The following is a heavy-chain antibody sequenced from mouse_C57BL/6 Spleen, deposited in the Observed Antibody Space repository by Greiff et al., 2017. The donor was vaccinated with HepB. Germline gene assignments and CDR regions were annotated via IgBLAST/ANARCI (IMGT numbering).Heavy chain of an antibody. CDR1: GFTFSSYG. D-gene: IGHD1-1*01. Sequence: EVKLVESGGDLVKPGGSLKLSCAASGFTFSSYGMSWVRQTPDKRLEWVATISSGGSYTYYPDSVKGRFTISRDNAKNTLYLQMSSLKSEDTAMYYCANTVVTYWGQGTTLTVSS. CDR3: ANTVVTY. V-gene: IGHV5-6*01. J-gene: IGHJ2*01. CDR2: ISSGGSYT.